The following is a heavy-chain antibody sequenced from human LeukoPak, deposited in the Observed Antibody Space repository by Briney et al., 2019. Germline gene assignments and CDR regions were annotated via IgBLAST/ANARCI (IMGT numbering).Heavy chain of an antibody. J-gene: IGHJ4*02. Sequence: SETLSLTCTVSGGSISSGSYYWSWIRQPAGKGLEWIGRIYTSGSTNYNPSLKSRVTISVDTSKNQFSLKLSSVTAADTAVYYCAREHTMPDIVVVPVLDYWGQGTLVTVSS. CDR1: GGSISSGSYY. D-gene: IGHD2-2*01. CDR3: AREHTMPDIVVVPVLDY. CDR2: IYTSGST. V-gene: IGHV4-61*02.